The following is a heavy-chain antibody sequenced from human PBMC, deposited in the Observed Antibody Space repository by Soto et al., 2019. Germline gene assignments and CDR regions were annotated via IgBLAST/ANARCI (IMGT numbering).Heavy chain of an antibody. CDR3: AVGPYYYYYMDV. CDR2: IDWDDDK. V-gene: IGHV2-70*11. Sequence: SGPTLVNPTQPLTLTCTFSGFSLSTSGMCVSWIRQPPGKALEWLARIDWDDDKYYSTSLKTRLTISKDTSKNQVVLTMTNMDPVDTATYYCAVGPYYYYYMDVWGKGTTVTVSS. J-gene: IGHJ6*03. CDR1: GFSLSTSGMC.